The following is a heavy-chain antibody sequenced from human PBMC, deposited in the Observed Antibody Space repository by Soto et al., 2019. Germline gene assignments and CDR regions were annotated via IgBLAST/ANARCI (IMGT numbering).Heavy chain of an antibody. CDR3: ARGRWTQTTADYYLDY. D-gene: IGHD1-1*01. V-gene: IGHV1-3*01. CDR2: INAGNGDT. Sequence: ASVKVSCKASGFTFINYAMHWVRQAPGQRPEWMGWINAGNGDTKYSEKFRGRVTITRDASASTAYMELSSLRSGDTAVYNCARGRWTQTTADYYLDYWGQGTLVTVSS. CDR1: GFTFINYA. J-gene: IGHJ4*02.